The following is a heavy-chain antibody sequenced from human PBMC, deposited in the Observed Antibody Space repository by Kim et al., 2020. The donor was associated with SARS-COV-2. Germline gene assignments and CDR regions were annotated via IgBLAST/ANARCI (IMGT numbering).Heavy chain of an antibody. D-gene: IGHD3-10*01. CDR3: AKTPHYGSGAHPQNYYYYGMDV. Sequence: GGSLRLSCAASGFTFSSYTLTWVRQAPGKGLEWVSTISGSGSITFYADSMKGRFTVSRDNSKNTLYLQMSSLRAEDTALYYCAKTPHYGSGAHPQNYYYYGMDVWGQGTTVTVSS. CDR2: ISGSGSIT. V-gene: IGHV3-23*01. CDR1: GFTFSSYT. J-gene: IGHJ6*02.